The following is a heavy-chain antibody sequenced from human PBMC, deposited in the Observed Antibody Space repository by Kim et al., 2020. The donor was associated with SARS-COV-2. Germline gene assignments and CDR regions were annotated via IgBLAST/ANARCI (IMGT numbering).Heavy chain of an antibody. J-gene: IGHJ4*02. V-gene: IGHV3-23*01. CDR3: AKDPGAWIPDS. CDR2: ST. Sequence: STYYSDSVKGRFANSRDNAKNTLYLQKNSLRAEDTAVYYCAKDPGAWIPDSWGQGTLVTVSS. D-gene: IGHD1-26*01.